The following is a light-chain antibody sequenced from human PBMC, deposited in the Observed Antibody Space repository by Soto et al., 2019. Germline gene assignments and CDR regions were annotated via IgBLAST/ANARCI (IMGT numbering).Light chain of an antibody. CDR3: LPRNSYHQT. CDR1: QGIRND. Sequence: DIQMTQSPSSLSASVGDRVTITCRASQGIRNDLGWYQQKPGKAPKRLIYAASRLQGRVPSRFISSVSGTEFDLTVRSLHPEDFDPSYCLPRNSYHQTFGQGTKVEFK. V-gene: IGKV1-17*01. J-gene: IGKJ1*01. CDR2: AAS.